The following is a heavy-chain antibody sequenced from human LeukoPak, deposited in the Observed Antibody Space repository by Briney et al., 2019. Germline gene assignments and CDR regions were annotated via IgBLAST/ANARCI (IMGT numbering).Heavy chain of an antibody. J-gene: IGHJ4*02. V-gene: IGHV3-23*01. CDR2: IFGNGDT. CDR3: AKYRDIFPTPPDC. CDR1: GFTFSSYA. Sequence: PGGSLRLSCAASGFTFSSYAMTWVRQAPGKGLEWVSSIFGNGDTYYTDSVKDRLTISRDNSKNTVYLQTNSLRVEDTATYYCAKYRDIFPTPPDCWGQGALVTVSS. D-gene: IGHD3-3*02.